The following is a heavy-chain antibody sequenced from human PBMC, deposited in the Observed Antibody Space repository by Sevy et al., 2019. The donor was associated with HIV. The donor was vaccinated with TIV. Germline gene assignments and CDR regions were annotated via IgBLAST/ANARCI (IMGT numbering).Heavy chain of an antibody. CDR2: VHDSGST. CDR3: ARNPLMTP. V-gene: IGHV4-39*01. CDR1: GGSISGSSGF. Sequence: SDTLSLNCTVSGGSISGSSGFWGWFRQPPGKTLEWIGSVHDSGSTYYNTPLKSRVTISVDTSKNQLSLKMTSVTAADTAVYYCARNPLMTPWGQGILVTVSS. J-gene: IGHJ5*02. D-gene: IGHD2-8*01.